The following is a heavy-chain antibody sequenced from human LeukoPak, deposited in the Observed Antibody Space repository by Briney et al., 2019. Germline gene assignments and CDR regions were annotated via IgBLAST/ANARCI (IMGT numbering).Heavy chain of an antibody. D-gene: IGHD6-13*01. J-gene: IGHJ4*02. CDR1: GFTVSSNY. CDR3: ARGSRGGPYSSSWMGFDY. CDR2: IYSGGST. Sequence: GGSLRLSCAASGFTVSSNYMSWVRQAPGKGLEWVSVIYSGGSTYYADSVKGRFTISRHNSKNTLYLQMNSLRAEDTAVYYCARGSRGGPYSSSWMGFDYWGQGTLVTVSS. V-gene: IGHV3-53*04.